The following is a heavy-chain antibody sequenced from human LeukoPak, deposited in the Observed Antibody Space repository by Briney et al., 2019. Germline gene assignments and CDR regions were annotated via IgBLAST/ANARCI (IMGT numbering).Heavy chain of an antibody. CDR1: EFTFSSYE. CDR2: ISVSGTTR. CDR3: ARVGLLSMVIYYYYGMDV. D-gene: IGHD2/OR15-2a*01. Sequence: PGGSLRLSCAASEFTFSSYEMKWVRQAPGKGLEWVSYISVSGTTRYYADSVMGRFTISRDNAENSVYLQMNSLRAEDTAVSYCARVGLLSMVIYYYYGMDVWGQGTTVTVSS. J-gene: IGHJ6*02. V-gene: IGHV3-48*03.